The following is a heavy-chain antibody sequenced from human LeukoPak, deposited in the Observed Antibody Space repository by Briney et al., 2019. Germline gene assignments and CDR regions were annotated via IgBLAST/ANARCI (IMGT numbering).Heavy chain of an antibody. Sequence: GGSLRLSCAASGFTFSHYGMHWVRQAPGKGLQWAAIIWYDGSNKYYAESVMGRFTISRDTSKNTLYLEMNSLRAEDTAMYYCARDLTLEYYFDSWGQGTLVTVSS. V-gene: IGHV3-33*01. CDR2: IWYDGSNK. D-gene: IGHD2-21*02. CDR1: GFTFSHYG. J-gene: IGHJ4*02. CDR3: ARDLTLEYYFDS.